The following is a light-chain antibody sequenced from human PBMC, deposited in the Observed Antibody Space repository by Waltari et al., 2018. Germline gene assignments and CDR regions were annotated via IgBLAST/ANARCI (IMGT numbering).Light chain of an antibody. J-gene: IGKJ2*01. V-gene: IGKV2-28*01. CDR1: QTLLHSHGYNH. Sequence: DIVMTQSPLSLPVTPGEPASISCRSSQTLLHSHGYNHLDWYLQKPGQSPQLLIDLGSNRASGVPDRFSGSGSGTDFTLKISGVEAEDVGVYYCMQALQTPYTFGQGTKLEIK. CDR3: MQALQTPYT. CDR2: LGS.